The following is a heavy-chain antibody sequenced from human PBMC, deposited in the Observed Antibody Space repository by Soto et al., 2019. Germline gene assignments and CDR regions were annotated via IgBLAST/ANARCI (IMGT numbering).Heavy chain of an antibody. CDR3: AKDRNSNWEYYFDY. D-gene: IGHD7-27*01. CDR2: ISGSGGST. Sequence: EVQLLESGGGLVQPGGSLRLSCAASGFTFSSYAMSWVRQAPGKGLEWVSAISGSGGSTYYADSVKGRCTISRDNSKNTLYLQTHSLRAADTAVYYCAKDRNSNWEYYFDYWGQGTLVTVSS. CDR1: GFTFSSYA. J-gene: IGHJ4*02. V-gene: IGHV3-23*01.